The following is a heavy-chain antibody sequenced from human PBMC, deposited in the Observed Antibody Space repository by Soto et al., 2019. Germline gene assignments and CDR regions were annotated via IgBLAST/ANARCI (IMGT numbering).Heavy chain of an antibody. CDR2: IDASGST. V-gene: IGHV4-4*07. CDR1: DGSISTYY. CDR3: ARRAYDFWSGPNWFDP. Sequence: PSETLSLTCTVSDGSISTYYCNWIRQPAGKGLEWIGRIDASGSTDYDPSLKSRVTMSVDTSKNQFSLKLSSVTAADTAVYYCARRAYDFWSGPNWFDPWGQGTLVTVSS. D-gene: IGHD3-3*01. J-gene: IGHJ5*02.